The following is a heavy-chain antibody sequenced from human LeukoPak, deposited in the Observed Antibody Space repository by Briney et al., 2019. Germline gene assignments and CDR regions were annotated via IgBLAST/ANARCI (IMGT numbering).Heavy chain of an antibody. CDR3: ALTGEIAARPYY. J-gene: IGHJ4*02. D-gene: IGHD6-6*01. CDR2: IRHDGSNI. V-gene: IGHV3-30*02. Sequence: GGSLRLSCVASGFIFSNYAMHWVRQAPGKGLEWVAFIRHDGSNIYYADSVKGRFTISRDNSKNTLYLQMNSLRAEDTAVYYCALTGEIAARPYYWGQGTLVTVSS. CDR1: GFIFSNYA.